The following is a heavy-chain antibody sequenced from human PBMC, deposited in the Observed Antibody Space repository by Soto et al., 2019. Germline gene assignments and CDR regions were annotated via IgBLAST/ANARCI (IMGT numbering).Heavy chain of an antibody. CDR3: ARVRLYSSSWYYYYYYLDV. V-gene: IGHV1-18*01. CDR1: GYTFTSYG. Sequence: QVQLVQSGAEVKKPGASVKVSCKASGYTFTSYGISWVRQAPGQGLEWMGWISAYNGNTNYAQKLQGRVTMTTDTSTRTAYMELRSLRSDDTAVYYCARVRLYSSSWYYYYYYLDVLGKGTTVTVSS. CDR2: ISAYNGNT. D-gene: IGHD6-13*01. J-gene: IGHJ6*03.